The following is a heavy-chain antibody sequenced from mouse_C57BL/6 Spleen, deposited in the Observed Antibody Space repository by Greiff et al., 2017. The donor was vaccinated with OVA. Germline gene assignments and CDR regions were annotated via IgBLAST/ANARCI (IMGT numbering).Heavy chain of an antibody. CDR2: ISSGGSYT. CDR3: ARPELGRDYFDY. V-gene: IGHV5-6*02. D-gene: IGHD4-1*01. J-gene: IGHJ2*01. Sequence: EVMLVESGGDLVKPGGSLKLSCAASGFTFSSYGMSWVRQTPDKRLEWVATISSGGSYTYYPDSVKGRFTISRDNAKNTLYQQMSSLKSEDTAMYYCARPELGRDYFDYWGQGTTLTVSS. CDR1: GFTFSSYG.